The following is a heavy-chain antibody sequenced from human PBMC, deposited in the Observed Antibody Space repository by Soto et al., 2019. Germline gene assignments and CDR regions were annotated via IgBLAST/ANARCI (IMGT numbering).Heavy chain of an antibody. CDR3: ARASDLRFDY. V-gene: IGHV3-30-3*01. J-gene: IGHJ4*02. CDR1: GFTFSSYA. CDR2: ISYDGNNK. Sequence: QVQLVESGGGVVQPGRSLRLSCAASGFTFSSYAVHWVRQAPGKGLEWVAVISYDGNNKYYADSVKGRFTISRDNSKNTLYLQMNSLRAEDTAVYYCARASDLRFDYWGQGTLVTVSS.